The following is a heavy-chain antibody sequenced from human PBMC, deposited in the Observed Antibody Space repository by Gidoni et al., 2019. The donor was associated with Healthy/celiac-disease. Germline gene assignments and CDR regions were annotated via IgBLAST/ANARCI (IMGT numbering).Heavy chain of an antibody. J-gene: IGHJ4*02. CDR3: ASPTPVDTAMVRY. D-gene: IGHD5-18*01. CDR1: GGSISSSSYY. CDR2: IYYSGST. V-gene: IGHV4-39*01. Sequence: QLQLQESGPGLVKPSETLSLTCTVSGGSISSSSYYWGWIRQPPGKGLEWIGSIYYSGSTYYNPSLKSRVTISVDTSKNQFSRKLSSVTAADTAVYYCASPTPVDTAMVRYWGQGTLVTVSS.